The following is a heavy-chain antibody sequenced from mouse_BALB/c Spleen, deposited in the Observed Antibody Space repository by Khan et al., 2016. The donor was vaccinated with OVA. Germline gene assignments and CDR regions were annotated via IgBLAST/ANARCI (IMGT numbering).Heavy chain of an antibody. CDR2: INPHIGET. CDR1: GYSFTGYF. CDR3: TRIYRSDFDY. J-gene: IGHJ2*01. D-gene: IGHD1-1*01. V-gene: IGHV1-20*02. Sequence: EVQLQQSGPELVRPGASVKISCTASGYSFTGYFMNWVMQSHGKSLEWIGRINPHIGETFYNKRFKDEATLPVDESSSTAHMELRSLASEDSAVYYCTRIYRSDFDYWGQGTTLTVSS.